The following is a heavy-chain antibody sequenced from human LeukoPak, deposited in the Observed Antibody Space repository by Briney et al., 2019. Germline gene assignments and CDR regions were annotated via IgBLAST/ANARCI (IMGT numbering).Heavy chain of an antibody. Sequence: GESLKISCKGSGYSFTNYWIGWVRHMPGEGLESMGIIFPGDSDTRYSPSFQGQVTISADKSISTAYLQWSRLKASDTAVYYCVRLVTNHQYYFDYWGQGTLVTVSS. V-gene: IGHV5-51*01. J-gene: IGHJ4*02. CDR1: GYSFTNYW. CDR3: VRLVTNHQYYFDY. CDR2: IFPGDSDT. D-gene: IGHD1-14*01.